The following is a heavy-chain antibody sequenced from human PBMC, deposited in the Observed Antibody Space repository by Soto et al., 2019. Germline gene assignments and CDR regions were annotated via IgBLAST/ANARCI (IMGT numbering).Heavy chain of an antibody. CDR1: GGSFSGYY. CDR2: INHSGST. D-gene: IGHD6-6*01. J-gene: IGHJ4*02. Sequence: SETLSLTCAVYGGSFSGYYWSWIRQPPGKGLEWIGEINHSGSTNYNPSLKSRVTISVDTSKNQFSLKLSSVTAADTAVYYCARPXVPAAITEYSSSSHFDYWGQGALVTVSS. V-gene: IGHV4-34*01. CDR3: ARPXVPAAITEYSSSSHFDY.